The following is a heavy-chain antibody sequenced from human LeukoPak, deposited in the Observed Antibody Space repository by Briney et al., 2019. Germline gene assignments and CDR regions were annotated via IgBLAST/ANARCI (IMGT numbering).Heavy chain of an antibody. J-gene: IGHJ4*02. CDR3: AKDSRGFWSGYSVEY. Sequence: PGGSLRLSCAASGFTFSSSAMSWVRQAPGKGLERVSAISGSGASTYYADSVKGRFTISRDNTKNTLYLQMNSLRADDTAVYYCAKDSRGFWSGYSVEYWGQGTLVTVSS. CDR1: GFTFSSSA. D-gene: IGHD3-3*01. V-gene: IGHV3-23*01. CDR2: ISGSGAST.